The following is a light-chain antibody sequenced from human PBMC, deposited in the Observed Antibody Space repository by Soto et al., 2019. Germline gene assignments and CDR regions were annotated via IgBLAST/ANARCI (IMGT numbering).Light chain of an antibody. J-gene: IGKJ4*01. CDR3: QQYNVWPLT. Sequence: EIVMTQSPVTLSVSPGERATLSCRASQSVNSNLAWYQHKPGQTPKLLIYVASTRATGIPARFSGSGSGTEFTLTISSLQSEDFAVYYCQQYNVWPLTFGGGTKVEFK. CDR1: QSVNSN. CDR2: VAS. V-gene: IGKV3-15*01.